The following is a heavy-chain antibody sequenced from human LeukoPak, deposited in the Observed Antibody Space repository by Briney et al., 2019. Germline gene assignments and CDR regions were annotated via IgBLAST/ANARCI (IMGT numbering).Heavy chain of an antibody. CDR3: AKESTVTPGNVNWFDP. J-gene: IGHJ5*02. Sequence: GGSLRLSCAASGFTFSNYAMRWVRQAPGKGLEWISTISGSGDNTYYAESVKGRFTISRDNSRNTLYLRMKSLRAEDTAMYYCAKESTVTPGNVNWFDPWGQGTLVTVSS. CDR2: ISGSGDNT. D-gene: IGHD4-17*01. V-gene: IGHV3-23*01. CDR1: GFTFSNYA.